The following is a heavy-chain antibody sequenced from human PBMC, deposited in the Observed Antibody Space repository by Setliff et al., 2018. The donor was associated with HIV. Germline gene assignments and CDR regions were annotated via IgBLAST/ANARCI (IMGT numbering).Heavy chain of an antibody. CDR3: ARAFPMTTVVTQSGYGAFDI. V-gene: IGHV4-4*09. CDR2: ISTRGGT. Sequence: SETLSLTCTVSAGSISSYYWTWIRQPPGKGLEWIGYISTRGGTTYNPSLKSRVTISVDTSKNQFSLKLSSVTAADTAVYYCARAFPMTTVVTQSGYGAFDIWGQVTMVTVSS. CDR1: AGSISSYY. D-gene: IGHD4-17*01. J-gene: IGHJ3*02.